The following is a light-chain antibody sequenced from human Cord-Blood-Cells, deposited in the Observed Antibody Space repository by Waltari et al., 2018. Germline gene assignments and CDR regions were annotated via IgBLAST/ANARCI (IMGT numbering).Light chain of an antibody. J-gene: IGKJ2*01. CDR3: QQYNSYST. CDR2: KGS. CDR1: QSSSSW. Sequence: DIQMTQSPSTLSASVGDRVTITCRASQSSSSWLAWYQQKPGKAPKLVIYKGSILESGVPSRFSGSGSGTEFTLTISSLQPDDFATYYCQQYNSYSTFGQGTKLEIK. V-gene: IGKV1-5*03.